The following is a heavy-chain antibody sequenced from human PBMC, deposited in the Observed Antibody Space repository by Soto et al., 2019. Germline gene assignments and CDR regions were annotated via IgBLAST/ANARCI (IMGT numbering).Heavy chain of an antibody. CDR1: GGSVSSGNYF. J-gene: IGHJ6*02. V-gene: IGHV4-61*01. CDR3: AILTKPTAVTTAFRGGYGLDV. D-gene: IGHD4-17*01. Sequence: QVQLQESGPGLVKPSETLSLTCTVSGGSVSSGNYFWSWIRQPPGKGLEWIGYIHSSGSTNYNPSLRIRVTISVDTSRNQFSLKLTSVTAADTAVYYCAILTKPTAVTTAFRGGYGLDVWGQGTTVTVSS. CDR2: IHSSGST.